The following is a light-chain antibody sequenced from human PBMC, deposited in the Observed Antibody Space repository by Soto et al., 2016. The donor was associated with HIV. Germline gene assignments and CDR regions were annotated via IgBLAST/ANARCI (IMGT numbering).Light chain of an antibody. CDR2: KAS. Sequence: DIQMTQSPSTLPASVGDRVTITCRASQGISKWLAWYQQKPGKAPKLLIYKASSLQGGVPSRFSGSGSASDLTLTISSVQPDDFAVYYCQQYKSFPLTFGGGTKVEIK. V-gene: IGKV1-5*03. J-gene: IGKJ4*01. CDR3: QQYKSFPLT. CDR1: QGISKW.